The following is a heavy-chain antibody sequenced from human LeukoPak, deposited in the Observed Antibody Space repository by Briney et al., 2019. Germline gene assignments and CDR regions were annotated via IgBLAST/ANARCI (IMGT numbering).Heavy chain of an antibody. V-gene: IGHV4-38-2*02. CDR2: IYHSGST. J-gene: IGHJ4*02. CDR3: AREGYYDVFDY. Sequence: SETLSLTCTVSGYSISSGYYWGWIRQPPGKGLEWIGSIYHSGSTYYNPPLKSRVTISVDTSKNQFSLKLSSVTAADTAVYYCAREGYYDVFDYWGQGTLVTVSS. CDR1: GYSISSGYY. D-gene: IGHD3-22*01.